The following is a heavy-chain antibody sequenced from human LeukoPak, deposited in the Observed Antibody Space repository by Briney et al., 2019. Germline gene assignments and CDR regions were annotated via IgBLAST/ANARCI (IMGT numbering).Heavy chain of an antibody. Sequence: GGSLRLSCAASGFTVSSNYMSWVRQAPGKGLVWVSRINFDGSDTSYADFVKGRFTISRDNAKNTLFLQMNSLRAEDTAVYYCTRSLMDWGQGIRVTVSS. D-gene: IGHD3-16*01. V-gene: IGHV3-74*01. CDR2: INFDGSDT. CDR3: TRSLMD. CDR1: GFTVSSNY. J-gene: IGHJ4*02.